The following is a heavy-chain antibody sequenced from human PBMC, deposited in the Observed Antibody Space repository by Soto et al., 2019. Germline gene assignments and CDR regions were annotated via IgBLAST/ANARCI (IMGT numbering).Heavy chain of an antibody. J-gene: IGHJ4*02. V-gene: IGHV4-59*01. CDR3: AKTVMGQLVKV. CDR1: GGSLQNNY. D-gene: IGHD6-6*01. Sequence: SETLSLTCTVSGGSLQNNYWSWIRQSPGKGLEWIGYIYYTGGTLYKPSLKSRVAISIDRSENQFSLDLSSVTAADAAVYYCAKTVMGQLVKVWGQGILVTVSS. CDR2: IYYTGGT.